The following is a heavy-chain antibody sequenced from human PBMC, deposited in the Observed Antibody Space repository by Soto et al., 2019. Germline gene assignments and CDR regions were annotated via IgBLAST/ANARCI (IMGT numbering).Heavy chain of an antibody. J-gene: IGHJ4*02. Sequence: GESLKISCKGSGYSFTSYWIGWVRQMPGKGLEWMGIIYPGDSDTRYSPSFQGQVTISADKSISTAYLQWSSLKASDTAMYYCARQRYCSSTSCPEFDYWAQRTLVTVSS. CDR2: IYPGDSDT. CDR1: GYSFTSYW. CDR3: ARQRYCSSTSCPEFDY. D-gene: IGHD2-2*01. V-gene: IGHV5-51*01.